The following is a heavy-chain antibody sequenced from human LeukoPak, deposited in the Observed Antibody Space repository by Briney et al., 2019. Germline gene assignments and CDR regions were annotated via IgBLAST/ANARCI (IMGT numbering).Heavy chain of an antibody. D-gene: IGHD3-22*01. Sequence: GGSLRLSCAASGSTFSSYAMSWVRQAPGKGLEWVSAISGSGGSTYYADSVKGRFTISRDNSKNTLYLQMNSLRAEDTAVYYCAKDPYYYDSSGYYGAWGQGTLVTVSS. V-gene: IGHV3-23*01. CDR1: GSTFSSYA. CDR2: ISGSGGST. CDR3: AKDPYYYDSSGYYGA. J-gene: IGHJ5*02.